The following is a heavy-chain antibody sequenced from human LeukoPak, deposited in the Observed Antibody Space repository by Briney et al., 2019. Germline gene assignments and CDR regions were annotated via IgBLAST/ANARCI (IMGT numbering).Heavy chain of an antibody. CDR2: ISRGGST. V-gene: IGHV4-38-2*02. CDR1: GYSISRGYY. J-gene: IGHJ3*02. CDR3: AREGYGSGPHPNDFDI. Sequence: SETLFLTCSVSGYSISRGYYWGWIRQPPGKGLEWIGSISRGGSTYYSPSLKSRVTISVDTSKNQFSLKLSSLTAADTAVYYCAREGYGSGPHPNDFDIWGQGTPVTVSS. D-gene: IGHD3-10*01.